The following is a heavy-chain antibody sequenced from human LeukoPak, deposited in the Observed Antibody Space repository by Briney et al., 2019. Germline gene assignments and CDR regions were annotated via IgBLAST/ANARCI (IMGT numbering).Heavy chain of an antibody. CDR2: INPNSGDT. V-gene: IGHV1-2*02. CDR3: ARARKTRNIYGDYVFLFDY. D-gene: IGHD4-17*01. Sequence: GASVKVSCKASGYTFTGYYIHWVRQAPGHGLEWMGWINPNSGDTKYAQNFRGRVTMTRDTSLSTAYMDLSRLRSDVTALYYCARARKTRNIYGDYVFLFDYWGQGTLVTVSS. J-gene: IGHJ4*02. CDR1: GYTFTGYY.